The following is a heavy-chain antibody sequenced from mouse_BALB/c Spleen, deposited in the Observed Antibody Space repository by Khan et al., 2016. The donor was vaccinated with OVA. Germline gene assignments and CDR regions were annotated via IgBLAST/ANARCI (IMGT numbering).Heavy chain of an antibody. Sequence: QVQLQQSGAELARPWASVKMSCKASGYTFTSYTIHWIKLRPGQGLEWIGYINPSNGYTNYNQKFKDKATLTADKSSTTAYMQLSSLTSDDSAVYTCLRDRAYYRNDGWFAYWGQGTLVTVSA. J-gene: IGHJ3*01. D-gene: IGHD2-14*01. CDR1: GYTFTSYT. V-gene: IGHV1-4*01. CDR2: INPSNGYT. CDR3: LRDRAYYRNDGWFAY.